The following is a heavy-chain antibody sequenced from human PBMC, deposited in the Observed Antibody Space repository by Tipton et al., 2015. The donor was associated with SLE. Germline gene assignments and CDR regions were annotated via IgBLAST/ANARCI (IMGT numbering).Heavy chain of an antibody. D-gene: IGHD3-3*01. Sequence: LSLTCTVSGGSISNYYWSWIRQPPGKGLEWIGYIYTSGSTNYNPSLKSRVTISVDTSKNQFSLKLISVTAADTAVYYCARQSGGMPWYFDLWGRGTLVTVSS. CDR3: ARQSGGMPWYFDL. CDR2: IYTSGST. J-gene: IGHJ2*01. CDR1: GGSISNYY. V-gene: IGHV4-4*09.